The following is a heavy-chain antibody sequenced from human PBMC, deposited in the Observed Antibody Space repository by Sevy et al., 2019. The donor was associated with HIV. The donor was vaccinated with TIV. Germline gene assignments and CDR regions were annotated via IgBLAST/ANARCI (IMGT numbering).Heavy chain of an antibody. CDR3: ARSLKDWTPSAGH. Sequence: GGSLRLSCTASGFTFSDYYMSWIRQAPGKGLECVSFISSTTGYTNYADSVKGRFTISIDNAKNSLYLQMNNLRAEDTAVYYCARSLKDWTPSAGHWGQGTLVTVSS. CDR2: ISSTTGYT. J-gene: IGHJ4*02. CDR1: GFTFSDYY. D-gene: IGHD1-1*01. V-gene: IGHV3-11*06.